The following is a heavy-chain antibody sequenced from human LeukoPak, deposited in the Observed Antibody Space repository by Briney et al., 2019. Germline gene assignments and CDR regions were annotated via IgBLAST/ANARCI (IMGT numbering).Heavy chain of an antibody. D-gene: IGHD6-19*01. Sequence: SETLSLTCTVSGGSISSTSSYWGWIRQPPGEGLEWIGSMYYTASPYYNPSLKSRATISVDTSKNQVSLELSSVTATDTAVYYCTRNVRAGGWYPDFWGQGTLVTVSS. CDR1: GGSISSTSSY. J-gene: IGHJ4*02. CDR3: TRNVRAGGWYPDF. CDR2: MYYTASP. V-gene: IGHV4-39*01.